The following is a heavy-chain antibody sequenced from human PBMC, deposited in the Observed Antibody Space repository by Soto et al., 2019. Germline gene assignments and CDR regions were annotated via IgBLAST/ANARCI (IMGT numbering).Heavy chain of an antibody. J-gene: IGHJ4*02. CDR1: GGSISSYY. Sequence: QVQLQESGPGLVKPSETLSLTCTVSGGSISSYYWTWIRQPPGKGLEWIGFMYNSGSTHYNPSLKRRVTISLDTSKNQFSLKLRAVTAADTAVYYCASMGYHYGSGSYPLDYWGQGTLVTVSS. CDR2: MYNSGST. CDR3: ASMGYHYGSGSYPLDY. V-gene: IGHV4-59*08. D-gene: IGHD3-10*01.